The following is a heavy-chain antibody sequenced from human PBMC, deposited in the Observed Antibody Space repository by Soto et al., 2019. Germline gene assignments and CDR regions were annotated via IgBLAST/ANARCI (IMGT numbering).Heavy chain of an antibody. CDR3: GRDGGGNWHWTDY. Sequence: QVQLVQSGAEVKKPGASVKVSCKTSGYTFTNYDIAWVRQAPGQGLEWMGWISTDNGNTNYAQKLQGRVTMTTDTSTNTAYMELRSLRSDDTAVYYCGRDGGGNWHWTDYWGHGTLVTFSS. D-gene: IGHD1-7*01. J-gene: IGHJ4*01. V-gene: IGHV1-18*01. CDR2: ISTDNGNT. CDR1: GYTFTNYD.